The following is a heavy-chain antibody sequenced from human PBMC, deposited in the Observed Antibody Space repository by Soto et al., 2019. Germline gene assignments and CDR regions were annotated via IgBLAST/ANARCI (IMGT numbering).Heavy chain of an antibody. CDR1: GDSIDRHY. CDR2: IYSSGNT. CDR3: TRGRGFYSDNYFDP. D-gene: IGHD3-22*01. Sequence: SETLSLTCTVSGDSIDRHYWTWIRQPAGKGPEWIGHIYSSGNTNYNPSLKSRVTMSLDTSGNQFSLSLRSVTAADTATYYCTRGRGFYSDNYFDPWSPGTQVTVS. J-gene: IGHJ5*02. V-gene: IGHV4-4*07.